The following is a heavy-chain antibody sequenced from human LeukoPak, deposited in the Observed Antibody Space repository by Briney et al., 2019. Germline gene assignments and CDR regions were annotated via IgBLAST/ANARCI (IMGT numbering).Heavy chain of an antibody. CDR3: ARGDRVTLSVDS. J-gene: IGHJ4*02. V-gene: IGHV3-7*01. CDR1: GFTFSSYE. Sequence: PGGSLRLSCAASGFTFSSYEMNWVRQAPGKGLEWVANIKQDGSEKYYVDSVKGRFTISRDNAKNSLYLQMNSLRAEDTAVYYCARGDRVTLSVDSWGQGTLVTVSS. D-gene: IGHD4-23*01. CDR2: IKQDGSEK.